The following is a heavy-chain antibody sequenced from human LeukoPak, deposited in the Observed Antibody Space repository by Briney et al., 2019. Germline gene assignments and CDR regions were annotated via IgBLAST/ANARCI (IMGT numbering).Heavy chain of an antibody. J-gene: IGHJ4*02. Sequence: GGSLRLSCAASGFTFSSYGMHWVRQAPGKGLEWVAIISYDGSNKYYADSVKGRFTISRDNSKNTLYLQMNSLRAEDTAVYYCVKSQYYYDSSGYYPLDYWGQGTLVTVSS. V-gene: IGHV3-30*18. D-gene: IGHD3-22*01. CDR2: ISYDGSNK. CDR1: GFTFSSYG. CDR3: VKSQYYYDSSGYYPLDY.